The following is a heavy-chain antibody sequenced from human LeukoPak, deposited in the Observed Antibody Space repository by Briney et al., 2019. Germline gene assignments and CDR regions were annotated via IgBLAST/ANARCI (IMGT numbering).Heavy chain of an antibody. D-gene: IGHD2-2*01. CDR2: IYRNADGGTT. Sequence: GGSLRPSCAASGFTFSSAWMTWVRQAPGKGLEWVGRIYRNADGGTTDYAAPVKGRFTISRDDSKNTLYLQMNSLKTEDTAVYYCTTDSYCSTTTCYASSNYYYGLDAWGQGTSVTVSS. CDR3: TTDSYCSTTTCYASSNYYYGLDA. CDR1: GFTFSSAW. V-gene: IGHV3-15*05. J-gene: IGHJ6*02.